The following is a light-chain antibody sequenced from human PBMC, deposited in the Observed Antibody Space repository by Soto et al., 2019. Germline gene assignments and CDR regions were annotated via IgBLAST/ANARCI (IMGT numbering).Light chain of an antibody. Sequence: QSVLTQPPSVSGAPGQMVTISCTGSSSNIGAGYDVHWYQQLPGTAPKLLIYGNSNRPSGVPDRFSGSKSGTSASLAITGLQAEDEADYYCQSYDSSLSGVFGTGTKPTVL. CDR2: GNS. V-gene: IGLV1-40*01. CDR1: SSNIGAGYD. J-gene: IGLJ1*01. CDR3: QSYDSSLSGV.